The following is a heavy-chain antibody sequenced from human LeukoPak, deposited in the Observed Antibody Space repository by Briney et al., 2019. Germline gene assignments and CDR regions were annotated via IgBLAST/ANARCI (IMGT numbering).Heavy chain of an antibody. D-gene: IGHD5-18*01. CDR2: IIPIFGTA. J-gene: IGHJ6*03. Sequence: SVTVSCKASGGTFSSYAISWVRQAPGQGLEWMGGIIPIFGTANYAQKFQGRVTITADKSTSTAYMELSSLRSEDTAVYYCARGVGRSDGYPSYYYYMDVWGKGTTVTVSS. CDR3: ARGVGRSDGYPSYYYYMDV. CDR1: GGTFSSYA. V-gene: IGHV1-69*06.